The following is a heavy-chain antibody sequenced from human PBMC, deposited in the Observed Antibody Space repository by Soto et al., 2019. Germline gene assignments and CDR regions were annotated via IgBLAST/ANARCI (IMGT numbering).Heavy chain of an antibody. Sequence: ASVKVSFKASGYTFTGYYMHWVRQAPGQGLEWMGWINPNSGGTNYAQKFQGWVTMTRDTSISTAYMELSRLRSDDTAVYYCAIDSSWGEYYYDSSGYYPLSRPFFDYWGQGTLVTVSS. J-gene: IGHJ4*02. CDR1: GYTFTGYY. CDR2: INPNSGGT. CDR3: AIDSSWGEYYYDSSGYYPLSRPFFDY. V-gene: IGHV1-2*04. D-gene: IGHD3-22*01.